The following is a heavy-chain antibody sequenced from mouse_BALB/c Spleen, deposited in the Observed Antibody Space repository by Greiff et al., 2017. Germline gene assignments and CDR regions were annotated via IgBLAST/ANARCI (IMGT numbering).Heavy chain of an antibody. V-gene: IGHV5-17*02. Sequence: EVHLVESGGGLVQPGGSRKLSCAASGFTFSSFGMHWVRQAPEKGLEWVAYISSGSSTIYYADTVKGRFTISRDNPKNTLFLQMTSLRSEDTAMYYCARSGGKPLMDYAMDYWGQGTSVTVSS. CDR3: ARSGGKPLMDYAMDY. D-gene: IGHD2-3*01. CDR1: GFTFSSFG. J-gene: IGHJ4*01. CDR2: ISSGSSTI.